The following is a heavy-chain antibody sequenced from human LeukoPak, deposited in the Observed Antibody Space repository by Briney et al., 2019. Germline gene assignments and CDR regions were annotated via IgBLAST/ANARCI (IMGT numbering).Heavy chain of an antibody. D-gene: IGHD6-13*01. J-gene: IGHJ4*02. CDR2: IYYSGST. CDR1: VGSISSYY. Sequence: SETLSLTCTVSVGSISSYYWSWIRQPPGKGLEWIGYIYYSGSTNYNPSLKSRVTISVDKSKNQFSLKLTSVTAADTAVYYCASALPFQLVHWGQGTLVTVSS. V-gene: IGHV4-59*12. CDR3: ASALPFQLVH.